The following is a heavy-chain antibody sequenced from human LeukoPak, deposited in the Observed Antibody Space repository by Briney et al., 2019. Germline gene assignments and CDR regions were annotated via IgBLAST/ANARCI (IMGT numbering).Heavy chain of an antibody. CDR1: GFTFSNAW. Sequence: GGSLRLSCAASGFTFSNAWMSWVRQAPGKGLEWVSVIYTGGTTYYADSVKGRFTISRDNAKNSLYLQMNSLRADDTAVYYCARFAAGGSYYYYMDVWGKGTTVTVSS. CDR2: IYTGGTT. J-gene: IGHJ6*03. V-gene: IGHV3-66*01. D-gene: IGHD6-25*01. CDR3: ARFAAGGSYYYYMDV.